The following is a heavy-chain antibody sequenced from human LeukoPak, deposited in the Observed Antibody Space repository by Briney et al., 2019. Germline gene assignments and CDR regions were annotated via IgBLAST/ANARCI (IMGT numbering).Heavy chain of an antibody. CDR3: AKAPLGEMATIGN. V-gene: IGHV3-23*01. CDR1: GFTFSSYA. J-gene: IGHJ4*02. D-gene: IGHD5-24*01. Sequence: GGSLRLSCAASGFTFSSYAMSWVRQAPGKGLEWVPAISGSGGSTYYADSVKGRFTISRDNSKNTLYLQMNSLRAEDTAVYYCAKAPLGEMATIGNWGQGTLVTVSS. CDR2: ISGSGGST.